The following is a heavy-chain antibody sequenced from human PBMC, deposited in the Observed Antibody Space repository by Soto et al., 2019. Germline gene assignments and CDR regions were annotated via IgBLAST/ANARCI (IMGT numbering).Heavy chain of an antibody. D-gene: IGHD2-8*01. V-gene: IGHV4-39*01. J-gene: IGHJ4*02. CDR2: VYSNGNT. CDR1: GDSITNNNYH. CDR3: ASLTNGRPEDS. Sequence: QLQLQESGPGLVKPSETLSVTCTVSGDSITNNNYHWGWTRQPPGKGLEWIGTVYSNGNTYYNPSLKSRLAISVDTSKNQFSLSLISVTAADTAVYFCASLTNGRPEDSWGQGTLVTVSS.